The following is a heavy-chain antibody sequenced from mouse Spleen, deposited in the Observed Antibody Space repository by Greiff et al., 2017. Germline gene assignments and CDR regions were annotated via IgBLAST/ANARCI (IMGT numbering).Heavy chain of an antibody. Sequence: QVQLKESGPELVKPGASVKISCKASGYAFSSSWMNWVKQRPGKGLEWIGRIYPGDGDTNYNGKVKGKATMTADKSSSTAYMQLSSLTSEDSAVYFCARGTGTEYYFDYWGQGTTLTVSS. D-gene: IGHD4-1*01. J-gene: IGHJ2*01. CDR1: GYAFSSSW. V-gene: IGHV1-82*01. CDR2: IYPGDGDT. CDR3: ARGTGTEYYFDY.